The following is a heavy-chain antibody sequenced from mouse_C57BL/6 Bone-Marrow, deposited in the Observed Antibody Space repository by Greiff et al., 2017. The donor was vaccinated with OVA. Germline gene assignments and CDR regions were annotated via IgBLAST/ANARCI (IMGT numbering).Heavy chain of an antibody. D-gene: IGHD1-1*01. CDR1: GYTFTSSW. Sequence: QVQLQQPGAELVMPGASVKLSCKASGYTFTSSWMHWVKQRPGQGLEWIGEIDPSDSYTNYNQKFKGKSTLTVDKSSSTAYMQLSSLTSEDAAVYYCTRITTVDAMDYWGQGTSVTVSS. CDR2: IDPSDSYT. CDR3: TRITTVDAMDY. V-gene: IGHV1-69*01. J-gene: IGHJ4*01.